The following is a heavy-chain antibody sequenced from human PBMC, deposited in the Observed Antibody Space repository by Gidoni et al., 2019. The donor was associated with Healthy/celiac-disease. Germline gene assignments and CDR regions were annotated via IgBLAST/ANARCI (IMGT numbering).Heavy chain of an antibody. CDR2: ISGSGGST. D-gene: IGHD3-16*01. J-gene: IGHJ4*02. V-gene: IGHV3-23*01. CDR1: FTFSSYA. Sequence: FTFSSYAMSWVRQAPGKGLEWVSAISGSGGSTYYADSVKGRFTISRDNSKNTLYLQMNSLRAEDTAVYYCAKDDYDYVWGSPSGYWGQGTLVTVSS. CDR3: AKDDYDYVWGSPSGY.